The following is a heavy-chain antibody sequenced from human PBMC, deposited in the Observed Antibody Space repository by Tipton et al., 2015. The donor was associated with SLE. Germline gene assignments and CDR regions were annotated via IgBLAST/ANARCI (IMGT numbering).Heavy chain of an antibody. Sequence: SLRLSCAASGFTFSTYWMHGVRQVPGKGLVWVSRINGDGRSTNYADSLKGRLTISRDNAKNTLYLQMNSLRADDTAVYYCASQRVGSDYDFDFWGQGTLVTVSS. V-gene: IGHV3-74*01. CDR1: GFTFSTYW. J-gene: IGHJ4*02. D-gene: IGHD5-12*01. CDR2: INGDGRST. CDR3: ASQRVGSDYDFDF.